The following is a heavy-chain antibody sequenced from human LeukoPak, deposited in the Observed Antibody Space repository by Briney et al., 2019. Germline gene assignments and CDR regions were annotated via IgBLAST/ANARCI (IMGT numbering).Heavy chain of an antibody. D-gene: IGHD3-10*01. CDR1: GFTFSSYA. CDR2: ISYDGSNK. Sequence: GRSLRLSCAASGFTFSSYAMHWVRQAAGKGLEWVVVISYDGSNKYYADSVEGRFTISRDNSKNTLYLQMNSLTAEDTAVYCCAGGAVYGWGPIFDIWGQGTMVTVSS. CDR3: AGGAVYGWGPIFDI. V-gene: IGHV3-30*04. J-gene: IGHJ3*02.